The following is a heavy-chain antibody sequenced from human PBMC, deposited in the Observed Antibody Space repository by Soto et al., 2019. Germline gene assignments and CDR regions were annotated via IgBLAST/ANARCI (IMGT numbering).Heavy chain of an antibody. CDR3: ARGENDAFDI. J-gene: IGHJ3*02. CDR1: DFTLSRNY. V-gene: IGHV3-53*04. Sequence: EERVVESGGGLGQPGGSLRLTCVASDFTLSRNYMSWVRQAPGKGLEWVSVIYAGGSIEYADSVKGRFTISRHSAMNTLYLQMNSLGPEDTAVYYCARGENDAFDIWGQGTVVTVS. CDR2: IYAGGSI.